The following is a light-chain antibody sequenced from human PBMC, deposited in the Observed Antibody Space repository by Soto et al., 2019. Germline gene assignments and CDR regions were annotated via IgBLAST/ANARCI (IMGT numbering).Light chain of an antibody. Sequence: IVLTQSPGPLSSSPGERATLSCRSSQSVSTSNLAWYQQRPGQAPRLLIYGASRRATGIPDRFSGSGSGTDFTLTISRLEPEDLAVYYCQQYDNSVWTFGQGTKVDI. CDR1: QSVSTSN. CDR3: QQYDNSVWT. V-gene: IGKV3-20*01. CDR2: GAS. J-gene: IGKJ1*01.